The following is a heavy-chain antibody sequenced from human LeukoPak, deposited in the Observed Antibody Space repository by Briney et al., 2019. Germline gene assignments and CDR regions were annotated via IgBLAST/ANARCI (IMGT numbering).Heavy chain of an antibody. CDR1: GGSISSGGYY. CDR2: IYYSGST. V-gene: IGHV4-31*03. J-gene: IGHJ4*02. Sequence: SETLSLTCTVSGGSISSGGYYWSWIRQHPGKGLEWIGYIYYSGSTYYNPSLKTRLTISVDTSKNQFSLKLDSVTAADTAFYYCARADMATVFDFWGRGTLVIVSS. D-gene: IGHD5-24*01. CDR3: ARADMATVFDF.